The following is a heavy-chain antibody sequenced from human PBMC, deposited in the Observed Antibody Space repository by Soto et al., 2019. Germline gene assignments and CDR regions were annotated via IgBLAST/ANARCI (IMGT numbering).Heavy chain of an antibody. J-gene: IGHJ6*02. CDR3: AREAFYAGSGRYSYGYSPPRFSAMDV. CDR2: ISPYNDNT. CDR1: GYTFINYG. D-gene: IGHD5-18*01. V-gene: IGHV1-18*01. Sequence: QVHLVQSGSEVKKPGASVKVSCKTSGYTFINYGISWVRQAPGQGLEWMGWISPYNDNTKYAQNFQGRVTMTPAPSTRTADMNLRSLRAHDTAIYYCAREAFYAGSGRYSYGYSPPRFSAMDVWGQGTTVTVS.